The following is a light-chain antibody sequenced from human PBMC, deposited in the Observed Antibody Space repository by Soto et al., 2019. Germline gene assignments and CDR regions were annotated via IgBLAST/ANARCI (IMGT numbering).Light chain of an antibody. CDR1: QSVSSH. V-gene: IGKV3-11*01. CDR3: QERSNWPPLT. CDR2: DAS. Sequence: EIVLTQSPATLSLSPGERATLSCRASQSVSSHLAWYQQKPGQAPRLLIYDASNRATGIPARFSGSGSGTDSNLTISSLEPEDFVVSYGQERSNWPPLTFGGGTKVESK. J-gene: IGKJ4*01.